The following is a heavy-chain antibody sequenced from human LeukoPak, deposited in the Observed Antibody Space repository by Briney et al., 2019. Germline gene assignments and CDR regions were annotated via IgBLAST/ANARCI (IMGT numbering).Heavy chain of an antibody. CDR1: GGTFSRYA. CDR3: ARLPLTGYSRGYYYGMDV. CDR2: IIPIFGTA. D-gene: IGHD3-9*01. J-gene: IGHJ6*02. Sequence: ASVKVSCKASGGTFSRYAISWVRQAPGQGLEWMGGIIPIFGTANHAQKFQGRVTITADESTSTAYMELSSLRSEDTAVYYCARLPLTGYSRGYYYGMDVWGQGTTVTVSS. V-gene: IGHV1-69*13.